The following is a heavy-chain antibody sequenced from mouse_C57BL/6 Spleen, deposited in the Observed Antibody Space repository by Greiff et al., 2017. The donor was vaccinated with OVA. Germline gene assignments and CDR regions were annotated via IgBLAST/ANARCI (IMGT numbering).Heavy chain of an antibody. J-gene: IGHJ2*01. CDR1: GYTFTSYG. Sequence: VQLQQSGAELARPGASVKLSCKASGYTFTSYGISWVKQRTGQGLEWIGEIYPRSGNTYYNEKFKGKATLTADKSSSTAYMELRSLTSEDSAVYFCARWDYGSSYEDDYWGQGTTLTVSS. V-gene: IGHV1-81*01. CDR2: IYPRSGNT. CDR3: ARWDYGSSYEDDY. D-gene: IGHD1-1*01.